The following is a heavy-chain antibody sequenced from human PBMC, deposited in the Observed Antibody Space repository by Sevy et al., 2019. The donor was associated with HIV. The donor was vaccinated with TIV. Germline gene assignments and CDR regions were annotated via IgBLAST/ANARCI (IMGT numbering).Heavy chain of an antibody. D-gene: IGHD1-26*01. CDR3: AGENAWGRGYS. CDR1: GGSITSLY. V-gene: IGHV4-59*08. J-gene: IGHJ4*02. Sequence: SETLSLTCTVSGGSITSLYWNWIRQPPGKGLEWIANICYNGHINYNPSLKSRVTLSLDTSKNQFSLRLSSVTAADTAMYYCAGENAWGRGYSWGLGTLVTVSS. CDR2: ICYNGHI.